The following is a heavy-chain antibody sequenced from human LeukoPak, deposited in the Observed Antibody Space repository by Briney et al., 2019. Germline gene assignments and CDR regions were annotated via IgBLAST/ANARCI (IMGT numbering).Heavy chain of an antibody. V-gene: IGHV2-5*01. D-gene: IGHD3-3*01. Sequence: SGPTLWNPSKPLTLTYTFSGLSLRTGGVGVGWIRQPPGKALEWLTLIYWHDDKRYSPSLKSRLTITKDTSKNQVVLTMTNMDPVDTATYYCAHSQTYYDFWSGYFRPAGANWFDHWGQGTLVTVSS. CDR1: GLSLRTGGVG. CDR3: AHSQTYYDFWSGYFRPAGANWFDH. CDR2: IYWHDDK. J-gene: IGHJ5*02.